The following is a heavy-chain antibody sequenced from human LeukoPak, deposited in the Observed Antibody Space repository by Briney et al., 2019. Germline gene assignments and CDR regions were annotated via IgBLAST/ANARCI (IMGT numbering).Heavy chain of an antibody. V-gene: IGHV1-2*02. Sequence: ASVKVSCKASGYTFTGYYMHWVRQAPGQGLKWMGWINPNSGGTNYAQKFQGRVTMTRDTSISTAYMELSRLRSDDTAVYYCARDLKHYTYYYGSGSYYPFDYWGQGTLVTVSS. CDR2: INPNSGGT. D-gene: IGHD3-10*01. J-gene: IGHJ4*02. CDR3: ARDLKHYTYYYGSGSYYPFDY. CDR1: GYTFTGYY.